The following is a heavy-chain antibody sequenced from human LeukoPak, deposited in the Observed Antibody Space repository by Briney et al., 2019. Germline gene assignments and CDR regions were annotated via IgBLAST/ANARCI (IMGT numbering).Heavy chain of an antibody. CDR1: GYRFIDYW. Sequence: GESLKISCKGSGYRFIDYWIGWVRQMPGKGLEWMGIVYPGDSDTRYSPSFQGQVTISVDKSISAAYLQWSRLKASGTAIYYCARRGWYNYNYYGMDVWGKGTTVTVSS. CDR2: VYPGDSDT. V-gene: IGHV5-51*01. CDR3: ARRGWYNYNYYGMDV. D-gene: IGHD1-1*01. J-gene: IGHJ6*04.